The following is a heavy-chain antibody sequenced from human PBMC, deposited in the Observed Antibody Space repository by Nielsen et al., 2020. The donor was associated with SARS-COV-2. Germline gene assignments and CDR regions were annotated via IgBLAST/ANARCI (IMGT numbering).Heavy chain of an antibody. J-gene: IGHJ4*02. Sequence: ASVKVSCKASGYTFTSYAMNWVRQAPGQGLEWMGWINTNTGNPTYAQGFTGRFVFSLDTSVSTAYLQISSLKAEDTAVYYCARDLGETSSYYDFWSGYPPYYFDYWGQGTLVTVSS. CDR3: ARDLGETSSYYDFWSGYPPYYFDY. CDR1: GYTFTSYA. D-gene: IGHD3-3*01. CDR2: INTNTGNP. V-gene: IGHV7-4-1*02.